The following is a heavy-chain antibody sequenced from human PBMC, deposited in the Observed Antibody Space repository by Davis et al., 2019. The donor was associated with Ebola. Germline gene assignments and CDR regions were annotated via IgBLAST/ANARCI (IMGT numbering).Heavy chain of an antibody. CDR1: GDTFSSFA. Sequence: ASVKVSCKASGDTFSSFAVGWVRQATGQGLEWMGVINPSAGYTNYAQKFQGRVTITRDTSRSTVYMEVRRLRSDDTAVYYCARVQTGYYFDSSDSPSWFAPWGQGTLVTVSS. D-gene: IGHD3-22*01. CDR3: ARVQTGYYFDSSDSPSWFAP. CDR2: INPSAGYT. J-gene: IGHJ5*02. V-gene: IGHV1-46*01.